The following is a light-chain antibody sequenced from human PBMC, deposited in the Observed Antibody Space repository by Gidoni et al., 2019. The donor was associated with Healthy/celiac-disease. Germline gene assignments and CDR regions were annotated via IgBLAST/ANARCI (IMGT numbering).Light chain of an antibody. J-gene: IGLJ2*01. CDR1: SSDVGGYNY. Sequence: QSALTQPASVSRSPCQSITISCPGTSSDVGGYNYVSWYQQHPGKAPKLMIYDVSNRPSGVSNRFSGSKSGNTASLTISGLQAEDEADYYCSSYTSSSTRVVFGGGTKLTVL. V-gene: IGLV2-14*03. CDR3: SSYTSSSTRVV. CDR2: DVS.